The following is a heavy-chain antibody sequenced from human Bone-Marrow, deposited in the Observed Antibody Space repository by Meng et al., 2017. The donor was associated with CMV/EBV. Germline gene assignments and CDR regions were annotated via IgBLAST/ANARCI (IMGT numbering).Heavy chain of an antibody. D-gene: IGHD3-10*01. CDR1: GGTFSSYA. J-gene: IGHJ5*02. V-gene: IGHV1-69*10. CDR3: ARNWFGELDWFDP. Sequence: SVKVSCKASGGTFSSYAISWVRQAPGQGLEWMGGIIPIFGIANYAQKFQGRVTITADKSTSTAYMELSSLRSEDTAVYYCARNWFGELDWFDPWGQGTLVTVSS. CDR2: IIPIFGIA.